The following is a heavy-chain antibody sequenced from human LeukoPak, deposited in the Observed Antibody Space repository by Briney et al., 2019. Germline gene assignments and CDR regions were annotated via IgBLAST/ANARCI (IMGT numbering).Heavy chain of an antibody. V-gene: IGHV3-30*18. CDR2: TSYDGSNK. Sequence: QPGRSLRLSCAASVFTFSSYGMHWVRQAPGKGLEWVAVTSYDGSNKYYADSVKGRFTISRDNSKNTLYLQMNSLRAEDTAVYYCAKDHRYCSSARCTDFDYWGQGILVTVSS. CDR1: VFTFSSYG. CDR3: AKDHRYCSSARCTDFDY. J-gene: IGHJ4*02. D-gene: IGHD2-2*01.